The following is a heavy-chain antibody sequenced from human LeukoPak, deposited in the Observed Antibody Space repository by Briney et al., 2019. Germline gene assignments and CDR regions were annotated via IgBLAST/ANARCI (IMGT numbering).Heavy chain of an antibody. D-gene: IGHD6-19*01. V-gene: IGHV1-18*01. J-gene: IGHJ4*02. CDR1: GYTFTSYD. CDR3: ARDQGQWLAGTLDY. Sequence: EASVKVSCKASGYTFTSYDINWVRQAPGQGLEWMGWISAYNGNTNYAQKLQGRVTMTTDTSTSTAYMELRSLRSDDTAVYYCARDQGQWLAGTLDYWGQGTLVTVSS. CDR2: ISAYNGNT.